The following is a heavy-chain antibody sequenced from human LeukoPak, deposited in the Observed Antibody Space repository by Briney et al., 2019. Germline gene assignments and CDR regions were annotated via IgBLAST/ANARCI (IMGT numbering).Heavy chain of an antibody. Sequence: GGSLRLSCAASGFTFSSYAMSWVRQAPGKGLEWVSAISGSGGSTYYADSVKGRFTISRDNSKNTLYLQMNSLRAEDTAVYYCAKEGYYYDSSGYYYNFDYWGQGTLVTVSS. V-gene: IGHV3-23*01. CDR2: ISGSGGST. CDR1: GFTFSSYA. D-gene: IGHD3-22*01. CDR3: AKEGYYYDSSGYYYNFDY. J-gene: IGHJ4*02.